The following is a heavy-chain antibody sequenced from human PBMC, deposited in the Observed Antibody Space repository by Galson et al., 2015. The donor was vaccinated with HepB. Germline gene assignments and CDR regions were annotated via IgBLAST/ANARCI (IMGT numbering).Heavy chain of an antibody. Sequence: LSLTCTVSDGSISSSRHYWGWIRQPPGKGLEWIGRIYYSGSTYYSPSLKSRATISVDTSKNTFSLTVTSVTAADMATYYCVRPRYCSSATCSAAFDLWGQGTLVTVSS. D-gene: IGHD2-2*01. CDR2: IYYSGST. V-gene: IGHV4-39*01. J-gene: IGHJ4*02. CDR3: VRPRYCSSATCSAAFDL. CDR1: DGSISSSRHY.